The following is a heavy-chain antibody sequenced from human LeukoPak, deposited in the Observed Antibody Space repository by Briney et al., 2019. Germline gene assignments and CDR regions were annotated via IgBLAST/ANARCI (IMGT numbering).Heavy chain of an antibody. CDR3: ATPTRYGSGREFDY. CDR1: GGSFSGYY. J-gene: IGHJ4*02. D-gene: IGHD3-10*01. Sequence: PSETLSLTCAVYGGSFSGYYWSWIRQPPGRGLEWIGEINHSGSTNYNPSLKSRVTISVDTSKNQFSLKLSSVTAADTAVYYCATPTRYGSGREFDYWGQGTLVTVSS. V-gene: IGHV4-34*01. CDR2: INHSGST.